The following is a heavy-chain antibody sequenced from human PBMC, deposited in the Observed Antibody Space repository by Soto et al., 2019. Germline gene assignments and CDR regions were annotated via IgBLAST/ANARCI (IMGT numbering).Heavy chain of an antibody. CDR2: INHGGSA. CDR3: ARYSSSWSKYVQH. Sequence: VQLQQWGAGLLKTSETLSLTCAVYGGSLSGYYWGWIRQTPGKRLEWVGDINHGGSANYNPSLKSRVTFSLDPSKNQFSLKLSSVIAADTAVYYCARYSSSWSKYVQHWGRGTLVTVSS. CDR1: GGSLSGYY. V-gene: IGHV4-34*01. J-gene: IGHJ1*01. D-gene: IGHD6-13*01.